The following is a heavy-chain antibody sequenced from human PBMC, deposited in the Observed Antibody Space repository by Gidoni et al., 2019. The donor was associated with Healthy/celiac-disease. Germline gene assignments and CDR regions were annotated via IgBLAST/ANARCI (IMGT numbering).Heavy chain of an antibody. CDR1: GGSISSSTW. CDR2: IYHSGST. Sequence: QVQLQESGPGLVKPSVTLSLTCAVSGGSISSSTWWSWVRQPPGKGLEWSGEIYHSGSTNYNPSLKSRVTISVDKAKNQFSLKLSSVTAADTAVYYCERGGPETGYSSGAGYFDYWGQGTLVTVSS. V-gene: IGHV4-4*02. D-gene: IGHD6-19*01. CDR3: ERGGPETGYSSGAGYFDY. J-gene: IGHJ4*02.